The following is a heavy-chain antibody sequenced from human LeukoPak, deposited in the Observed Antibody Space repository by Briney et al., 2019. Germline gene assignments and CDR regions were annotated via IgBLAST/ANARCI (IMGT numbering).Heavy chain of an antibody. CDR3: ARVGDYFYYMDV. J-gene: IGHJ6*03. CDR1: GFTFSSYS. Sequence: GGSLRLSCAASGFTFSSYSMNWVRQAPGKGLEWVSSISRSSSYIYYTDSVKGRFTISRDNAKLSLYLQMNSLRAEDTAVYYCARVGDYFYYMDVWGKGTTVTVSS. D-gene: IGHD3-16*01. V-gene: IGHV3-21*01. CDR2: ISRSSSYI.